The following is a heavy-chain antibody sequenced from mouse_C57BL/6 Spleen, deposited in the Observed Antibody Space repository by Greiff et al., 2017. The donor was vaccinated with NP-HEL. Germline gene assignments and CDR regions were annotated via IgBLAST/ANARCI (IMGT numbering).Heavy chain of an antibody. CDR1: GYSITSGYY. CDR2: ISYDGSN. CDR3: ARDRDYYGSSSHWYFDV. D-gene: IGHD1-1*01. V-gene: IGHV3-6*01. J-gene: IGHJ1*03. Sequence: DVKLVESGPGLVKPSQSLSLTCSVTGYSITSGYYWNWIRQFPGNKLEWMGYISYDGSNNYNPSLKNRISITRDTSKNQFFLKLNSVTTEDTATYYCARDRDYYGSSSHWYFDVWGTGTTVTVSS.